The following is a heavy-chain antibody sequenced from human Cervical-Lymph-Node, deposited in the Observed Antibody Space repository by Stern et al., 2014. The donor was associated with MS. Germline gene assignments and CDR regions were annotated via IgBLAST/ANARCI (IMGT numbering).Heavy chain of an antibody. CDR2: IRAYNGNQ. CDR3: ARDGPYDSSGYYFDY. J-gene: IGHJ4*02. D-gene: IGHD3-22*01. V-gene: IGHV1-18*01. CDR1: GYTFTSYG. Sequence: QVQLGQSGAEVKKPGASVKVSCKASGYTFTSYGISWVRQATGQGLEWMGWIRAYNGNQTYAQKFQGRVTITADESTSTAYMELSSLRSEDTAVCYCARDGPYDSSGYYFDYWGQGTLVTVSS.